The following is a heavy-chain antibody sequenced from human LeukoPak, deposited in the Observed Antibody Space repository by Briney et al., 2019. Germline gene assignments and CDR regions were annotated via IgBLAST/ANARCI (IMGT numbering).Heavy chain of an antibody. CDR3: ARAAAAMKYYYYYYMDV. J-gene: IGHJ6*03. CDR1: GYTFTSYD. CDR2: MNPNSGNT. Sequence: ASVKVSCKASGYTFTSYDINRVRQATGQGLEWMGWMNPNSGNTGYAQKFQGRVTMTRNTSISTAYMELSSLRSEDTAVYYCARAAAAMKYYYYYYMDVWGKGTTVTVSS. D-gene: IGHD6-13*01. V-gene: IGHV1-8*01.